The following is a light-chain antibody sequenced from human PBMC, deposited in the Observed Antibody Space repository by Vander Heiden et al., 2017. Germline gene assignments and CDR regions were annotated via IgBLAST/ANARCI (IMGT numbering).Light chain of an antibody. CDR2: DVS. Sequence: HSALPQLSSVSASPGQLITICCTGTSSDVGCYNYVSWYQPRPGKAPELMIYDVSTRPSGVSNRFSGSKSGNTAALTISGLQAEDEADYYGSAYTSSHTLVFGGGTKLTVL. J-gene: IGLJ3*02. V-gene: IGLV2-14*03. CDR3: SAYTSSHTLV. CDR1: SSDVGCYNY.